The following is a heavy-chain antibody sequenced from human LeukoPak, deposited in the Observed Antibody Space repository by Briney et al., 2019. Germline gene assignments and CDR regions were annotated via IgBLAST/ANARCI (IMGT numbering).Heavy chain of an antibody. Sequence: ASVKVSCKASGYTFTGYYMHWVRQAPGQGLEWMGWINPNSGGTNYAQKFQGWVTMTRDTSISTAYMELSSLRSEDTAVYYCARGGITYYDFWSGYNYYYGMDVWGQGTTVTVSS. CDR2: INPNSGGT. V-gene: IGHV1-2*04. CDR3: ARGGITYYDFWSGYNYYYGMDV. CDR1: GYTFTGYY. D-gene: IGHD3-3*01. J-gene: IGHJ6*02.